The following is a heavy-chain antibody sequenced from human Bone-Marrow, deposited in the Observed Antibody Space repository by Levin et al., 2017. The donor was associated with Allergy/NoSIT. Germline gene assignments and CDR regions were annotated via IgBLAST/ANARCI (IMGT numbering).Heavy chain of an antibody. J-gene: IGHJ6*02. CDR3: TTGGVREVQAAMYYYGMDV. CDR2: IKSKTDGGTT. CDR1: GFTFSNAW. D-gene: IGHD2-2*01. V-gene: IGHV3-15*01. Sequence: PGGSLRLSCAASGFTFSNAWMSWVRQAPGKGLEWVGRIKSKTDGGTTDYAAPVKGRFTISRDDSKNTLYLQMNSLKTEDTAVYYCTTGGVREVQAAMYYYGMDVWGQGTTVTVSS.